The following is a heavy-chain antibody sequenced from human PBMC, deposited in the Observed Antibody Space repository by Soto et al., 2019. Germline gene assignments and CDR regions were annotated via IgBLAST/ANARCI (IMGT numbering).Heavy chain of an antibody. CDR2: IKSKTDGGTT. D-gene: IGHD3-3*01. CDR1: GFTFSNAW. CDR3: TTDSSNYAFWSGYHPNYYYYGMDV. J-gene: IGHJ6*02. Sequence: EVQLVESGGGLVKPGGSLRLSCAASGFTFSNAWMSWVRQAPGKGLEWVGRIKSKTDGGTTDYAAPVKGRFTISRDDSKNTLYLQMNSLKTEDTAVYYCTTDSSNYAFWSGYHPNYYYYGMDVWGQGTTVTVSS. V-gene: IGHV3-15*01.